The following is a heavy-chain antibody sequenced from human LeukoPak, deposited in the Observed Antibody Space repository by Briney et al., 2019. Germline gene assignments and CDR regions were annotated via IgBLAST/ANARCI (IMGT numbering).Heavy chain of an antibody. V-gene: IGHV1-18*01. CDR3: AREVSPANFEY. CDR2: ISPYNGNT. J-gene: IGHJ4*02. CDR1: GYTFINYG. Sequence: GASVKVSCKASGYTFINYGITWVRQAPGQGLEWMGWISPYNGNTKYLQKLQGRVTLTTDTSTNTAYMEVRSLRSDDTAVYYCAREVSPANFEYWGQGTLVTVSS.